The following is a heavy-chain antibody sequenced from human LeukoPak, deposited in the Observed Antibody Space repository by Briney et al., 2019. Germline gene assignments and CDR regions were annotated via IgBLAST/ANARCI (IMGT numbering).Heavy chain of an antibody. V-gene: IGHV4-4*07. CDR3: AREGYSSSWYLEWFDP. D-gene: IGHD6-13*01. CDR1: GGSISSYY. CDR2: IYTSGST. Sequence: SETLTLTCTVSGGSISSYYWSWIRQPAGRGLEWIGRIYTSGSTNYNRSLKSRVNMSVDTSKNQFSLKLNSVTAADTALYYCAREGYSSSWYLEWFDPWGQGTLVTVPT. J-gene: IGHJ5*02.